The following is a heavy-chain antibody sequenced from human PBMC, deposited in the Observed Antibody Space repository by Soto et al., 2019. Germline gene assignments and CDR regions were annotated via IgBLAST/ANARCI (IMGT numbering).Heavy chain of an antibody. CDR1: GFTFSNYW. J-gene: IGHJ4*02. V-gene: IGHV3-74*01. CDR2: INSDGSST. D-gene: IGHD2-15*01. Sequence: EVQLVESGGGLVQPGGSLRLSCAASGFTFSNYWMHWVRQTPGKGLVWVSRINSDGSSTSYADSVKGRFTNSRDNAKHTLYLQMNRLRAEDTAVYYCAREIFYWGQGTLVTVSS. CDR3: AREIFY.